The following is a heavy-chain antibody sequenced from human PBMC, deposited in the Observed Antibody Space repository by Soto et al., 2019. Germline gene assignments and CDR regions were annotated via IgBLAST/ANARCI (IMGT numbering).Heavy chain of an antibody. D-gene: IGHD2-2*01. Sequence: PGGSLRLSCAASGFTFSTYSMSWVRQAPGKGLERVSSISSSSSFIYYVDSVKGRFTISRDNAKNSLYLQMNSLRAEDTAVYYCARAIRYCSSTSCPTTSDYWGQGTLVTVSS. CDR1: GFTFSTYS. CDR2: ISSSSSFI. V-gene: IGHV3-21*01. J-gene: IGHJ4*02. CDR3: ARAIRYCSSTSCPTTSDY.